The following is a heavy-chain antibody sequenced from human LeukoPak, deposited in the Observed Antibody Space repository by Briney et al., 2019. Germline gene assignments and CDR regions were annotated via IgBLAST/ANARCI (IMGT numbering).Heavy chain of an antibody. CDR1: GGSFSGYY. V-gene: IGHV4-34*01. Sequence: SETLSLTFAVYGGSFSGYYWSWIRQPPGKGLEWIGEINHSGSTNYNPSLKSRVTISVDTSKNQFSLKLSSVTAADTAVYYCARVQRWLQSIDYWGQGTLVTVSS. CDR3: ARVQRWLQSIDY. J-gene: IGHJ4*02. CDR2: INHSGST. D-gene: IGHD5-24*01.